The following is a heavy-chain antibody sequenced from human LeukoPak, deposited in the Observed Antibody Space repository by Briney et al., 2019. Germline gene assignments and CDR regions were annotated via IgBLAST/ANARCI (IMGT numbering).Heavy chain of an antibody. CDR3: AKEAALSSTFSYYYYGMDV. CDR2: ISGSGGST. V-gene: IGHV3-23*01. D-gene: IGHD2-2*01. Sequence: GGSLRLSCAASGFTFNSYAMSWVRQAPGKGLEWVSAISGSGGSTYYVDSVKGRFTISRDSSKNTLYLQMNSLRAEDTAVYYCAKEAALSSTFSYYYYGMDVWGQGTTVTVSS. CDR1: GFTFNSYA. J-gene: IGHJ6*02.